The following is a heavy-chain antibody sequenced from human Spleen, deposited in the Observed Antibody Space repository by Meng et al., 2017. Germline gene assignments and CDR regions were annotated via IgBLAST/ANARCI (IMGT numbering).Heavy chain of an antibody. CDR1: GGSISSSTW. D-gene: IGHD2-21*02. J-gene: IGHJ4*02. Sequence: QVQLQQSGPGLVQPSGTLSLTCAVSGGSISSSTWWSWVRQPPGKGLEWIGEVSHSGTTRYNPSLKSRVTLSLDNSKNQFSLMLSSVTAADTAVYYCARGPRYCGGDCYPPHFDYWGQGTLVTVSS. V-gene: IGHV4-4*02. CDR3: ARGPRYCGGDCYPPHFDY. CDR2: VSHSGTT.